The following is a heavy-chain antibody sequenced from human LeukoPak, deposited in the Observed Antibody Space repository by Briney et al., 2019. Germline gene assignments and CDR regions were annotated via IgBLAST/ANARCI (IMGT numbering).Heavy chain of an antibody. Sequence: ASVKVSCKASGYTFTSYGISWVRQALGQGLEWMGWISAYNGNTNYAQKLQGRVTMTTDTSTSTAYMELRGLRSDDTAVYYCARVGYSSSWYRLGAGWFDPWGQGTLVTVSS. D-gene: IGHD6-13*01. V-gene: IGHV1-18*01. J-gene: IGHJ5*02. CDR2: ISAYNGNT. CDR3: ARVGYSSSWYRLGAGWFDP. CDR1: GYTFTSYG.